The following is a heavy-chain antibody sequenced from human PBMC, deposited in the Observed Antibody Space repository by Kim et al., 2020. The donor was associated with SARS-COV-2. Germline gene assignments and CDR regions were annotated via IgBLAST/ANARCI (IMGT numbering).Heavy chain of an antibody. Sequence: SQKCQGRVTITRDTSASTAYMELSSRRSEDTAVYYCARDNDYGDYDAFDIWGQGTMVTVSS. V-gene: IGHV1-3*01. J-gene: IGHJ3*02. D-gene: IGHD4-17*01. CDR3: ARDNDYGDYDAFDI.